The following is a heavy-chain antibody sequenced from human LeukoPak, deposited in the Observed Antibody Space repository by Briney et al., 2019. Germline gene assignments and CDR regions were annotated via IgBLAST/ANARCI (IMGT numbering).Heavy chain of an antibody. J-gene: IGHJ4*02. D-gene: IGHD5-18*01. Sequence: PGRSLRFSCAASGFTFSSYEMNWVRQAPGKGLEWVSYISSSGSTIYYADSVNGRFTISIDQATNSLYLQMDSQRAEDTAVYYCASGYSYGYVWGKGTLVNVSS. CDR2: ISSSGSTI. CDR3: ASGYSYGYV. CDR1: GFTFSSYE. V-gene: IGHV3-48*03.